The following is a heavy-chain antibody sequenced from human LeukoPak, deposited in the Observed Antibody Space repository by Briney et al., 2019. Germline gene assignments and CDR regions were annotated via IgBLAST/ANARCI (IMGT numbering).Heavy chain of an antibody. CDR1: GFGFSSHW. D-gene: IGHD2/OR15-2a*01. CDR2: SNSDGSVR. Sequence: GGTLRLSCAASGFGFSSHWMHWVRQPPGKGLVWVSRSNSDGSVRNYADSVEGRLIISRDNGKNTLYLQMNNLGVEDTAVYFCARDPSVNNAIGYNWFDHWGQGALVTVSS. V-gene: IGHV3-74*01. CDR3: ARDPSVNNAIGYNWFDH. J-gene: IGHJ5*02.